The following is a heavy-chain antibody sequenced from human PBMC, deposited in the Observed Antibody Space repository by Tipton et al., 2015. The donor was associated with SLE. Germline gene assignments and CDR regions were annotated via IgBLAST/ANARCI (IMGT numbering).Heavy chain of an antibody. V-gene: IGHV4-61*09. CDR2: IYTSGST. J-gene: IGHJ4*02. CDR1: GASISSGSYY. D-gene: IGHD3-22*01. CDR3: ARVPLSDSSGSFDF. Sequence: TLSLTCTVSGASISSGSYYCNWIRQPAGKGLEWIGQIYTSGSTNYNPSLKSRVTISVDTSKNQFSLKLTSVTAADTAVYYCARVPLSDSSGSFDFWGQGTLVTVSS.